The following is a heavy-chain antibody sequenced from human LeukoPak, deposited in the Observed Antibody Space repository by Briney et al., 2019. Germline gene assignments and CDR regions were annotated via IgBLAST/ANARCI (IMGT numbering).Heavy chain of an antibody. V-gene: IGHV3-23*01. D-gene: IGHD3-16*02. CDR3: AKVSDYVWGSYRPSEFAYYYMDV. CDR1: GFTFGDYA. Sequence: GGSLRLSCTASGFTFGDYAMSWVRQAPGKGLEWVSAISGSGGSTYYADSVKGRFTISRDNSKNTLYLQMNSLRAEDTAVYYCAKVSDYVWGSYRPSEFAYYYMDVWGKGTTVTVSS. J-gene: IGHJ6*03. CDR2: ISGSGGST.